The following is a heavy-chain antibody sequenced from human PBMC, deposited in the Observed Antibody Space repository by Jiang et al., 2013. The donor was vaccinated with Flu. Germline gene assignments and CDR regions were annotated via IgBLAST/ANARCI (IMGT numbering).Heavy chain of an antibody. V-gene: IGHV4-39*01. Sequence: PGLVKPSETLSLTCTVSGGSISSSSYYWGWIRQPPGKGLEWIGSIYYSGSTYYNPSLKSRVTISVDTSKNQFSLKLSSVTAADTAVYYCASNNPQLKRWLQLDYWGQGTLVTVSS. J-gene: IGHJ4*02. D-gene: IGHD5-24*01. CDR2: IYYSGST. CDR1: GGSISSSSYY. CDR3: ASNNPQLKRWLQLDY.